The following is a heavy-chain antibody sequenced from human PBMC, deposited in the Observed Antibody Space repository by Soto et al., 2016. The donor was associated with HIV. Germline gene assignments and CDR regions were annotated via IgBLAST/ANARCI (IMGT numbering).Heavy chain of an antibody. J-gene: IGHJ4*02. CDR2: ISYTGNT. V-gene: IGHV4-31*03. CDR1: GNSISSGTYY. D-gene: IGHD2-2*01. Sequence: QVQLQESGPGLVKPSQTLSLICTVSGNSISSGTYYWSWIRQHPGKGLEWIGYISYTGNTYYNPSLKSRVAISVDTSKNEFSLKMSSVTAADTAVYYCARGVVLLPAPMGSPXYCDSWGQGTLVTVSS. CDR3: ARGVVLLPAPMGSPXYCDS.